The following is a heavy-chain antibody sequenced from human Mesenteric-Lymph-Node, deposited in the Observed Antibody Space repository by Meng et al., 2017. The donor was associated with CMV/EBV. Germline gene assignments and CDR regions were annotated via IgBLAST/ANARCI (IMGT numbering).Heavy chain of an antibody. V-gene: IGHV4-39*01. CDR3: ARGNPMRSFDS. J-gene: IGHJ4*02. Sequence: SETLSLTCTVSGDSMSRSHYWGWIRQPPGKGLEWIGSIYYSGSTYYNPSLKSRVTISVDTSKNQFSLKLSSVTAADTAVYYCARGNPMRSFDSWGQGTLVTVSS. CDR2: IYYSGST. CDR1: GDSMSRSHY.